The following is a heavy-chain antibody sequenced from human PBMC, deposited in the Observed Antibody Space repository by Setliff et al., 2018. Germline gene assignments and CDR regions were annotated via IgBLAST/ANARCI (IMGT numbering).Heavy chain of an antibody. CDR3: ARARRGYSSGYYVFDY. D-gene: IGHD3-22*01. Sequence: PSETLSLTCTVSGGSISSGSYYWSWIRQPAGKGLEWIGHIYTSGSTNYNPSLKSRVTISVDTSKNQFSLKLSSVTAADTAVYYCARARRGYSSGYYVFDYWGQGTLVTVS. CDR2: IYTSGST. J-gene: IGHJ4*02. V-gene: IGHV4-61*09. CDR1: GGSISSGSYY.